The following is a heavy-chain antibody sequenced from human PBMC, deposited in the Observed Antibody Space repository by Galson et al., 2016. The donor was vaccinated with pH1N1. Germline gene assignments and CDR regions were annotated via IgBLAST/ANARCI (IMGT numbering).Heavy chain of an antibody. V-gene: IGHV3-9*01. CDR3: AKLDGYNWGYFQH. J-gene: IGHJ1*01. D-gene: IGHD5-24*01. Sequence: SLRLSCAASGFTFDDYAMHWVRQAPGKGLEWVSGISWNSGSIGYADSVKGRFTISRDNAKNSLCLQMNSLRAEDTALYYCAKLDGYNWGYFQHWGQGTLVTVSS. CDR1: GFTFDDYA. CDR2: ISWNSGSI.